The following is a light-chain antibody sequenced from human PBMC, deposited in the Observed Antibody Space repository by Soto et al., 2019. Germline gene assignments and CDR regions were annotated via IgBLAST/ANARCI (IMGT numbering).Light chain of an antibody. Sequence: EIVLTQSPATLSLSPGERATLSCRASQSVSSYLAWYQQKPGQAPRLLLYDASNRATGIPARFSGSGSGTDFTLTISSLEPEEFAVYDCQQRSNWPLTFGGGTKVEIK. CDR2: DAS. CDR3: QQRSNWPLT. CDR1: QSVSSY. J-gene: IGKJ4*01. V-gene: IGKV3-11*01.